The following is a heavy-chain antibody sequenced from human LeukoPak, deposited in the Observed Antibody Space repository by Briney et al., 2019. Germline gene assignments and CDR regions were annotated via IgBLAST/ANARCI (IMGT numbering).Heavy chain of an antibody. J-gene: IGHJ4*02. CDR3: ASRRAYLGGYIDF. CDR1: GYTFPSYD. D-gene: IGHD2-21*01. V-gene: IGHV1-8*01. Sequence: ASVKVSCKASGYTFPSYDINWVRQATGQGLEWMAWMNPNSGNTGYAQKFQGRVTLTRDTSLSTVYMDLSSLRSEDTAVYCCASRRAYLGGYIDFWGQGTLVTVSS. CDR2: MNPNSGNT.